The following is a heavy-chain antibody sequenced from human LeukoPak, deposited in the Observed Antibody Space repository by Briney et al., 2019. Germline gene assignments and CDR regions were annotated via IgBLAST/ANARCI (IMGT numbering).Heavy chain of an antibody. CDR1: GFTFSSYG. J-gene: IGHJ3*02. V-gene: IGHV3-30*18. CDR3: AKDRGYCSSTSCFNAFDI. D-gene: IGHD2-2*01. Sequence: PGRSLRLSCAASGFTFSSYGMHWVRQAPGKGLEWVAVISYDGSNKYYADSVKGRFTISRDNSKNTLYLQMNSLRAEDTAVYYCAKDRGYCSSTSCFNAFDIWGQGTMVTVSS. CDR2: ISYDGSNK.